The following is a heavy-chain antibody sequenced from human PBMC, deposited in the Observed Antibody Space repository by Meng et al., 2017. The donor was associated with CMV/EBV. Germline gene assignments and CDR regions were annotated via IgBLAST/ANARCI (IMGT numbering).Heavy chain of an antibody. CDR3: ARGYCSSTSCRTGVWFDP. CDR2: INPNSGGT. J-gene: IGHJ5*02. D-gene: IGHD2-2*01. V-gene: IGHV1-2*02. CDR1: GYTFTGYY. Sequence: ASVKVSCKASGYTFTGYYMHWVRQAAGQGLEWMGWINPNSGGTNYAQKFQGRVTMTRDTSIRTAYMELSRLRSDDTAVYYCARGYCSSTSCRTGVWFDPWGQGTLVTVSS.